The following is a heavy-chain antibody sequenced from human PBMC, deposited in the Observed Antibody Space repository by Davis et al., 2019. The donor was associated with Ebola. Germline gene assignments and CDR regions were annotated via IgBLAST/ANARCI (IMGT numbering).Heavy chain of an antibody. CDR1: GYRFTSYW. V-gene: IGHV5-51*01. J-gene: IGHJ6*02. CDR2: IYPDDSDT. CDR3: ARLVGRSFYGMDV. Sequence: GESLKISCQGSGYRFTSYWIGWVRQMPGKGLEWMGIIYPDDSDTRYSPSFQGQVTISVDKSISTAYLQWSSLKASDTAMYYCARLVGRSFYGMDVWGQGTTVTVSS.